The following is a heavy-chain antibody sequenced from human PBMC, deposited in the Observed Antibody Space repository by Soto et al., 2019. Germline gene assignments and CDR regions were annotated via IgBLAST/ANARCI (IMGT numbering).Heavy chain of an antibody. CDR2: ISAYNGDT. Sequence: QVQLAQSGAEVKKPGASVKVSCKASGYTFTSYGISWVRQAPGQGLEWMGWISAYNGDTNYAQKFQGRVTMTTDTSTNTASMELTTLRSGETAVYYCASDYDVSGTYWDDTFDIWGQGTMVTVSS. J-gene: IGHJ3*02. CDR1: GYTFTSYG. D-gene: IGHD3-10*01. CDR3: ASDYDVSGTYWDDTFDI. V-gene: IGHV1-18*01.